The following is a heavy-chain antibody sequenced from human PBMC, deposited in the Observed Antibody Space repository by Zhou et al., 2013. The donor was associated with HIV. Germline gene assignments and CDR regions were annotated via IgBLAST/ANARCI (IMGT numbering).Heavy chain of an antibody. Sequence: QVQLVQSGAEVKKPGASVKVSCKASGYTFTGYYMHWVRQAPGQGLEWMGWINPNSGGTNYAQKFQGRVTMTRDTSISTAYMELSRLRSDDTAVYYCARDRVLERPDWYFDLWGRGTLVTVSS. CDR3: ARDRVLERPDWYFDL. J-gene: IGHJ2*01. CDR2: INPNSGGT. V-gene: IGHV1-2*02. CDR1: GYTFTGYY. D-gene: IGHD1-1*01.